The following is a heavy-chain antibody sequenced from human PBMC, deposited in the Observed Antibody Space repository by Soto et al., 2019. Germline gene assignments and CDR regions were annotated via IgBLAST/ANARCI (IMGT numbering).Heavy chain of an antibody. CDR3: GRWRSTSRNYFDY. Sequence: TSETLSLTCTVSGGSISSYYWSWIRQPPGKGLEWIGYIYYSGSTNYNPSLKSRVTISVDTSKNQFSLKLSSVTAADTAVYYCGRWRSTSRNYFDYWGQGNLVTASS. J-gene: IGHJ4*02. D-gene: IGHD2-2*01. CDR2: IYYSGST. V-gene: IGHV4-59*01. CDR1: GGSISSYY.